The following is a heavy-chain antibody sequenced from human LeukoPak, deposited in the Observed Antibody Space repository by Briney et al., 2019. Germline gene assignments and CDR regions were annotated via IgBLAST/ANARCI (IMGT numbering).Heavy chain of an antibody. J-gene: IGHJ4*02. Sequence: GGSLRLSCVASGFTFSDYSRKWVRQAPGKGLEWISSISSSSSTIYYTDSVKGRFTISRDNAKNSLYLQMNSLRDDDTAVYYCATSYGSGRGYWGQGTLVTVSS. CDR2: ISSSSSTI. V-gene: IGHV3-48*02. D-gene: IGHD3-10*01. CDR3: ATSYGSGRGY. CDR1: GFTFSDYS.